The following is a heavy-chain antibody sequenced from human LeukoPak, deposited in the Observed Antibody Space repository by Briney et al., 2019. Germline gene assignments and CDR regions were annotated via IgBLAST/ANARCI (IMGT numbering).Heavy chain of an antibody. J-gene: IGHJ3*02. D-gene: IGHD3-22*01. CDR1: GGSISSGGYS. V-gene: IGHV4-30-2*01. CDR2: IYHSGST. Sequence: SETLSLTCAVSGGSISSGGYSWSWIRQPPGKGLEWIGYIYHSGSTYYNPSLKSRVTISVDRSKNQFSLKLSSVTAADTAVYYCAKDYDRTDAFDIWGQGTMVTVSS. CDR3: AKDYDRTDAFDI.